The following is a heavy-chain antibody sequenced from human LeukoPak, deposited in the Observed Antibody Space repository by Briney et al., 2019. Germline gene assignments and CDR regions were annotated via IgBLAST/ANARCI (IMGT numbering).Heavy chain of an antibody. Sequence: PGGPLRLSCGASGFTFSSYRMNWVRQAPGKGREGVSYISLSSSTIYYADSVKGRFTISRDNAKNSLYLQMNSLRAEDTALYYCARTSLAAAGTDYYYYMDVWGKGTTVTISS. CDR1: GFTFSSYR. CDR2: ISLSSSTI. CDR3: ARTSLAAAGTDYYYYMDV. D-gene: IGHD6-13*01. J-gene: IGHJ6*03. V-gene: IGHV3-48*04.